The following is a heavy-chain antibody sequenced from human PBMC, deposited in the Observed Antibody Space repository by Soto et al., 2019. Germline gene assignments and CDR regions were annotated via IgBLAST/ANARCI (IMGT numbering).Heavy chain of an antibody. J-gene: IGHJ6*02. Sequence: GGSLRLSCAASGFTFSSYAMHWVRQAPGKGLEWVAVISYDGSNKYYADSVKGRFTISRDNSKNTLYLQMNSLRAEDTAVYYCARDRIAHYYGSGSYYPYYYGMDVWGQGTTVTVSS. V-gene: IGHV3-30-3*01. CDR1: GFTFSSYA. D-gene: IGHD3-10*01. CDR2: ISYDGSNK. CDR3: ARDRIAHYYGSGSYYPYYYGMDV.